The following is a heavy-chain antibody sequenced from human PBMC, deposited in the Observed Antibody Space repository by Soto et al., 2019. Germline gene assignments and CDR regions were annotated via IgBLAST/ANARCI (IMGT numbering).Heavy chain of an antibody. D-gene: IGHD2-15*01. CDR3: ARVDLAGGGAFDI. Sequence: QVQLVQSGAEVKKPGASVKVSCKASGYTFTSYGISWVRQAPGQGLEWMGWISAYNGNTNYAQKLQGRVTMTTDTSTSRAYRGVRSLSTGGTAVYYCARVDLAGGGAFDIWGQGTMVTVSS. CDR2: ISAYNGNT. J-gene: IGHJ3*02. V-gene: IGHV1-18*01. CDR1: GYTFTSYG.